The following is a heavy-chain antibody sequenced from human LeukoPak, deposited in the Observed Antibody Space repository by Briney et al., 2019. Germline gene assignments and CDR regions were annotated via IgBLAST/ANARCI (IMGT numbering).Heavy chain of an antibody. CDR2: INTDGSST. J-gene: IGHJ4*02. CDR1: GFTFSSSW. D-gene: IGHD6-13*01. V-gene: IGHV3-74*01. CDR3: AREDASSWDY. Sequence: GGSLRLSCAASGFTFSSSWLHWVRQVPGKGLVWVSRINTDGSSTNYADSVKGRFTISRDNAMNTLYLQMNSLRAEDTAVYYCAREDASSWDYWGQGILVTVSS.